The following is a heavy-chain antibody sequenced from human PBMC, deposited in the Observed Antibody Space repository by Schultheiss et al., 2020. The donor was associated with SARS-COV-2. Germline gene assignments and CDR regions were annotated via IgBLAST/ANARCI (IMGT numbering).Heavy chain of an antibody. CDR3: ARLQDWYFDL. CDR2: IHNSVST. J-gene: IGHJ2*01. V-gene: IGHV4-59*08. Sequence: SETLSLTCAVYGGSFSGYYWSWMRQTPGRGLEWLGYIHNSVSTNYNPSLKSRVTISVDTSKNQFSLKLSSVTAADTAVYYCARLQDWYFDLWGRGTLVTGSS. CDR1: GGSFSGYY.